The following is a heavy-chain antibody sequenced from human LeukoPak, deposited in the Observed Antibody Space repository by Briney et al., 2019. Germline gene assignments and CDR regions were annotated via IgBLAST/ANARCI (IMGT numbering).Heavy chain of an antibody. J-gene: IGHJ6*02. V-gene: IGHV3-7*01. Sequence: GGSLRLSCAAAGFIFRNYWMGWVRQAPGKGLEWVANINEDGSEKYYVDSVKGRFTISRDNAKNSLYLQMNSLRAEDTAVYYCARERGYSGYDYYYYYGMDVWGQGTTVTVSS. CDR1: GFIFRNYW. CDR2: INEDGSEK. CDR3: ARERGYSGYDYYYYYGMDV. D-gene: IGHD5-12*01.